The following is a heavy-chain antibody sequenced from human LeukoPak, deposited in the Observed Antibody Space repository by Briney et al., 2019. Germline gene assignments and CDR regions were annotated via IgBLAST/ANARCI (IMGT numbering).Heavy chain of an antibody. CDR1: GGSISSSNG. D-gene: IGHD3-10*01. Sequence: SETLSLTCGVSGGSISSSNGWSWVRQPPGKGREWIGEIYHSGSTNYNPSLKSRVTLSVDTSKNQFSLKLSSVPAADTAVYYCARAVRGLGDAFDIWGQGTMVTVSS. CDR3: ARAVRGLGDAFDI. CDR2: IYHSGST. J-gene: IGHJ3*02. V-gene: IGHV4-4*02.